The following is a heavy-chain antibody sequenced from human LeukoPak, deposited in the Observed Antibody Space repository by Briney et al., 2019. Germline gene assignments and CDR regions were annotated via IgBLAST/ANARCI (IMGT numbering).Heavy chain of an antibody. CDR2: IYYSGRT. CDR3: ARALQDYYYGMDV. V-gene: IGHV4-59*08. CDR1: GDSIRGYY. Sequence: KASETLSLTCTVSGDSIRGYYWSGIRQPPGKGLEWIGYIYYSGRTNYNPSLKSRVTISEDTSKNHFSLRLRSVTAADTAVYYCARALQDYYYGMDVWGQGTTVTVSS. D-gene: IGHD5-24*01. J-gene: IGHJ6*02.